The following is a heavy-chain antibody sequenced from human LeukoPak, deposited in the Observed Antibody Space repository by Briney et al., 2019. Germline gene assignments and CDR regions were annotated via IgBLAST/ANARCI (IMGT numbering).Heavy chain of an antibody. CDR3: AREDTAMASYYFDY. V-gene: IGHV1-2*02. D-gene: IGHD5-18*01. CDR2: INPNSGGT. CDR1: GYTFTGYC. J-gene: IGHJ4*02. Sequence: ASVKVSCKASGYTFTGYCMHWVRQAPGQGLEWMGWINPNSGGTNYAQKFQGRVTMTRDTSISTAYMELSRLRSDDTAVYYCAREDTAMASYYFDYWGQGTLVTVSS.